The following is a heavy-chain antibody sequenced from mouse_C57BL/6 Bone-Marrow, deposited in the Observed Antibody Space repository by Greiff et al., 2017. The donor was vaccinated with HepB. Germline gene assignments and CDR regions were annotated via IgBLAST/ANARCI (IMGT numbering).Heavy chain of an antibody. CDR1: GYTFTSYG. J-gene: IGHJ2*01. Sequence: QVQLQQSGAELARPGASVKLSCKASGYTFTSYGISWVKQSTGQGLEWIGEIYPRSGNTYYNEKFKGKATLTADKSSSTAYMELRSLTSEDSAVYFCAREIPYYYGSSYENYWGQGTTLTVSS. V-gene: IGHV1-81*01. CDR3: AREIPYYYGSSYENY. CDR2: IYPRSGNT. D-gene: IGHD1-1*01.